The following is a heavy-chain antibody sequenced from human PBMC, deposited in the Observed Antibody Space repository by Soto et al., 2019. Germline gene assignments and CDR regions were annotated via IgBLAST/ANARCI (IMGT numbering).Heavy chain of an antibody. CDR3: GSDVRDGYYVYYYMDV. CDR2: ISSSGSTI. CDR1: GFTFSDYY. J-gene: IGHJ6*03. V-gene: IGHV3-11*01. D-gene: IGHD3-22*01. Sequence: GGSLRLSCAASGFTFSDYYMSWIRQAPGKGLEWVSYISSSGSTIYYADSVKGRFTISRDNAKNSLYLQMNSLRAEDTAVYYCGSDVRDGYYVYYYMDVWGKGTTVTVSS.